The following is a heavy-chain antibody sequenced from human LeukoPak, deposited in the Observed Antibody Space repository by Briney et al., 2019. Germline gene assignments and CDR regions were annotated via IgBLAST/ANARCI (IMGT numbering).Heavy chain of an antibody. CDR2: ISSSSSYI. CDR1: GFTFSSYS. V-gene: IGHV3-21*01. CDR3: ARSKNPVEYYFDSSGYLGY. Sequence: GGSLRLSCAASGFTFSSYSMNWVRQAPGKGLEWVSSISSSSSYIYYADSVKGRFTISRDNAKNSLYLQMNSLRAEDTAVYYCARSKNPVEYYFDSSGYLGYWGQGTLVTVSS. J-gene: IGHJ4*02. D-gene: IGHD3-22*01.